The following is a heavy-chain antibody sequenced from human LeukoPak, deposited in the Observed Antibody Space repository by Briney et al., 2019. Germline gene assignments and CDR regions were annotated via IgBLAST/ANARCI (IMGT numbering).Heavy chain of an antibody. D-gene: IGHD3-3*01. CDR3: AQFWSGPNWFDP. CDR2: IIPILGIA. V-gene: IGHV1-69*04. Sequence: SVKVSCKASGGTFSSYAISWVRQAPGQGLEWRGRIIPILGIANYAQKFQGRVTITADKSTSTAYMELSSLRSEDTAVYYCAQFWSGPNWFDPWGQGTLVTVSS. J-gene: IGHJ5*02. CDR1: GGTFSSYA.